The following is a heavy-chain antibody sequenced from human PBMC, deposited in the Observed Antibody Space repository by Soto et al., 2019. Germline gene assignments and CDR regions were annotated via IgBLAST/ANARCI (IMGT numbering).Heavy chain of an antibody. CDR1: GDIFSNYA. V-gene: IGHV1-69*01. D-gene: IGHD6-6*01. CDR3: VPLQPSTIVGRPGVDV. CDR2: IIPLFRTV. Sequence: QVQLLQSGAEVKKPGSSVNVSCKTSGDIFSNYAITWVRQAPGQGLEWMGGIIPLFRTVNYAQTFQGRLTITADESTSTAYMELRSLRSEDTAVYYCVPLQPSTIVGRPGVDVWVQGTTVTVSS. J-gene: IGHJ6*02.